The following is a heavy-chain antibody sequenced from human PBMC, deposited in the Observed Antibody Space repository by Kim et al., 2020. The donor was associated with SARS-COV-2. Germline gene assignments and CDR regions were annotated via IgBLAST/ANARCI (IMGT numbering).Heavy chain of an antibody. D-gene: IGHD1-26*01. J-gene: IGHJ4*02. CDR3: AKDPPRSGSYFDY. Sequence: GGSLRLSCAAPGFTFSTYGMHWVRQAPGKGLQWVAVISYDGNNKYYADSVQGRFTISRDTSKNTLYLQMNSLRTEDTAVYYCAKDPPRSGSYFDYWGQGTLVTVSS. CDR2: ISYDGNNK. CDR1: GFTFSTYG. V-gene: IGHV3-30*18.